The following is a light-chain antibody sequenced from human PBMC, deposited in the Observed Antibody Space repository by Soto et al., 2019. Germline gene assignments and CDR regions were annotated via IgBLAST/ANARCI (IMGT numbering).Light chain of an antibody. CDR3: QQYGSSGT. J-gene: IGKJ1*01. Sequence: EVMLTQSPGTLSLSPCERTTLCCSASQSVSNNYLSWYQQKPGQAPRLLIYCASNRATGIPDRFSGSGSGTDFTLTISRLEPEDFAVYYCQQYGSSGTFGQGTKVDNK. CDR2: CAS. V-gene: IGKV3-20*01. CDR1: QSVSNNY.